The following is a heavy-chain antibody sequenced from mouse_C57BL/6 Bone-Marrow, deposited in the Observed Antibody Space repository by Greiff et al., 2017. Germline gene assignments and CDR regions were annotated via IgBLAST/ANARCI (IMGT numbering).Heavy chain of an antibody. J-gene: IGHJ3*01. CDR2: IWSGGST. CDR1: GFSLTSYG. CDR3: ARNDFYSPWFAY. Sequence: QVQLQQSGPGLVQPSQSLSITCTVSGFSLTSYGVHWVRQSPGKGLEWLGVIWSGGSTDYNAAFISRLSISKDNSKSQVFFNMNSLQADDTAIYYYARNDFYSPWFAYWGQGTLVTVSA. V-gene: IGHV2-2*01. D-gene: IGHD2-12*01.